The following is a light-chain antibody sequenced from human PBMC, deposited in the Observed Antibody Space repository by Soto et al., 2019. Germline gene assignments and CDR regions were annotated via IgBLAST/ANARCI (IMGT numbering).Light chain of an antibody. CDR2: AAS. Sequence: DIQLTQSPSFLSASVGDRVTITCRASQGVSNSLDSYQQKPGKAPQLLIYAASTLQSGVQSRFSGSGSGTEFTLTSISLQPEDFATYYCQQPDSYPCTFGQGTKLEIK. CDR1: QGVSNS. CDR3: QQPDSYPCT. V-gene: IGKV1-9*01. J-gene: IGKJ2*02.